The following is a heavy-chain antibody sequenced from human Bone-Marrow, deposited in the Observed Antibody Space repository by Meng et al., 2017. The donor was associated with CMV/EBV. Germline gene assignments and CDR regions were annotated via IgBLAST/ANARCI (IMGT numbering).Heavy chain of an antibody. J-gene: IGHJ6*02. D-gene: IGHD2-2*01. CDR3: ARGYCSSTSCYWGVYYYYYYGMDV. CDR2: IRYDGSNN. V-gene: IGHV3-30*02. CDR1: GFPFSTYG. Sequence: GESLKISCAASGFPFSTYGMHWVRQAPGKGLEWLAFIRYDGSNNYYADSVKGRFTISRDNAKNSLYLQMNSLRAEDTAVYYCARGYCSSTSCYWGVYYYYYYGMDVWGQGTTVTVSS.